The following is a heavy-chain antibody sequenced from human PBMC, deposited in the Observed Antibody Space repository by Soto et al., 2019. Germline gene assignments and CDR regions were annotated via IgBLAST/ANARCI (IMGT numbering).Heavy chain of an antibody. V-gene: IGHV3-74*01. CDR2: ISGDGVTK. CDR1: GFPFSSYW. Sequence: EVQLVESGGDLVQRGGSLRLSCAASGFPFSSYWMHWVRHTPGKGLDWVARISGDGVTKYYADSVKGRFTVYRDNAKNTLSLQISGLRAEDTAVYYCAREYYGLLTGYYTDYWGQGTLVSVSS. J-gene: IGHJ4*02. D-gene: IGHD3-9*01. CDR3: AREYYGLLTGYYTDY.